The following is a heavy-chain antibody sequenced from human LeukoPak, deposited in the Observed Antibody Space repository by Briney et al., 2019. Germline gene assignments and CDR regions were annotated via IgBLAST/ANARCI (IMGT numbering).Heavy chain of an antibody. CDR1: GFTFSSYE. D-gene: IGHD3-16*01. CDR2: ISSSGSTI. V-gene: IGHV3-48*03. CDR3: ARELGSPGI. J-gene: IGHJ3*02. Sequence: GGSLRLSCAASGFTFSSYEMNWVRQAPGKGLEWVSYISSSGSTIYYADSVKGRFTISRDNSKNTLYLQMDSLRAEDTAVYYCARELGSPGIWGQGTMVTVSS.